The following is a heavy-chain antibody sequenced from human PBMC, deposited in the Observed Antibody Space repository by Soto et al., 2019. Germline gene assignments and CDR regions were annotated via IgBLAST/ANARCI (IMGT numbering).Heavy chain of an antibody. Sequence: SETLSLTCAVSGGSISSSNWWSWVRQPPGKGLEWIGELYHSGSTNYNPSRKSRVTISVDKSKNQFSLKLSSVTAADTAGYYCARDSPGIAAAGSFNWFDPWGQRTRGAASS. D-gene: IGHD6-13*01. CDR2: LYHSGST. CDR3: ARDSPGIAAAGSFNWFDP. V-gene: IGHV4-4*02. CDR1: GGSISSSNW. J-gene: IGHJ5*02.